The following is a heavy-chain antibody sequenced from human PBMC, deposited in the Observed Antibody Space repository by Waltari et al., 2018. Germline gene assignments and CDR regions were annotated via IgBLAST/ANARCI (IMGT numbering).Heavy chain of an antibody. Sequence: QLQLQESGPGLVKPSETLSLTCTVSGGSISSSSYYWGWIRQPPGKGLEWIGSIYYSGSTYYNPSLKSRVTISVDTSKNQFSLELSSVTAADTAVYYCASLSVATSYYYYGMDVWGQGTTVTVSS. CDR3: ASLSVATSYYYYGMDV. J-gene: IGHJ6*02. CDR2: IYYSGST. D-gene: IGHD5-12*01. CDR1: GGSISSSSYY. V-gene: IGHV4-39*07.